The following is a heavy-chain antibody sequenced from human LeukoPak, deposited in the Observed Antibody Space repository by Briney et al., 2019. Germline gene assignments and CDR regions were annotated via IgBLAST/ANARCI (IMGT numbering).Heavy chain of an antibody. D-gene: IGHD4-17*01. Sequence: GASVKASCKASGYTFTTYYMHWVRQAPGQGLEWMGVINPSDGTTNYAQKFQGRVTMTRDTSTSTVYMELSSLRSEDTAVYYCARGYMTTVTYAFDYWGQGTLVTVSS. J-gene: IGHJ4*02. V-gene: IGHV1-46*01. CDR1: GYTFTTYY. CDR2: INPSDGTT. CDR3: ARGYMTTVTYAFDY.